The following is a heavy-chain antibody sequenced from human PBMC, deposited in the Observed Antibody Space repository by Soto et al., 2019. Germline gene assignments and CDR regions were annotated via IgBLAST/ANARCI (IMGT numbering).Heavy chain of an antibody. CDR1: GFTFDDYA. V-gene: IGHV3-9*01. D-gene: IGHD3-9*01. Sequence: GGSLRLSCAASGFTFDDYAMHWVRQAPGKGLEWVSGISWNSGSIGYADSVKGRFTISRDNAKNSLYLQMNSLRAEDTALYYCAKGLYQKDYDILTGPDYWGQGTLVTVSS. CDR2: ISWNSGSI. J-gene: IGHJ4*02. CDR3: AKGLYQKDYDILTGPDY.